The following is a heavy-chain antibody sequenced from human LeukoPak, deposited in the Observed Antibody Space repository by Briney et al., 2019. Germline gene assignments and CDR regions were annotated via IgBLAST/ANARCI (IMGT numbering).Heavy chain of an antibody. CDR3: ARGSWDILVVPAAPWDY. CDR2: ISSSSSYI. D-gene: IGHD2-2*01. Sequence: GGSLRLSCAASRFTFSSYSMNWVRQAPGKGLEWVSSISSSSSYIYYEDSVKGRFTISRDNAKNSLYLQMNSLRAEDTAVYYCARGSWDILVVPAAPWDYWGQGTLVTVSS. V-gene: IGHV3-21*01. J-gene: IGHJ4*02. CDR1: RFTFSSYS.